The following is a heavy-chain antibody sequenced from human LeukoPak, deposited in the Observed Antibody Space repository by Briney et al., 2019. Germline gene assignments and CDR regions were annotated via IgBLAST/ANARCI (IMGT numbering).Heavy chain of an antibody. V-gene: IGHV4-31*03. D-gene: IGHD3-10*01. CDR1: GGSISSGGYY. CDR2: IYYSGST. CDR3: ARITMVRGVTPFDS. J-gene: IGHJ4*02. Sequence: SETLSLTCTVSGGSISSGGYYWSWIRQHPGKGLEWIGYIYYSGSTYYNPSLKSRVTISVDRSKTQFSLKLSSVTAADTAVYYCARITMVRGVTPFDSWGQGTLVTVSS.